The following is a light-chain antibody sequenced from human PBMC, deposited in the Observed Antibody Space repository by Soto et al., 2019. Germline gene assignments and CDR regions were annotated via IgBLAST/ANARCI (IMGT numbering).Light chain of an antibody. Sequence: EILMTQSPATLSVSPGERATRSCRASQSINNNVGWYQQKPGQAPMLLIYGASNRATGFPARFSGSGSGTEFTLTISSLQSEDSAVYFCQQYKTWRQNSFGQGTRLEIK. CDR2: GAS. CDR3: QQYKTWRQNS. CDR1: QSINNN. V-gene: IGKV3-15*01. J-gene: IGKJ5*01.